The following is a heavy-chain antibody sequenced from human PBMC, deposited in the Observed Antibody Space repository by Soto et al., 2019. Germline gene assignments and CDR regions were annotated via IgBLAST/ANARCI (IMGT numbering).Heavy chain of an antibody. Sequence: SETLSLTCTVSGGSISSYYWSWIRQPPGKGLEWIGYIYYSGSTNYNPSLKSRVTISVDTSKNQFSLKLSSVTAADTAVYYCARAPTDSNYVLAFDYWGQGTLVTVSS. CDR2: IYYSGST. CDR3: ARAPTDSNYVLAFDY. V-gene: IGHV4-59*01. CDR1: GGSISSYY. J-gene: IGHJ4*02. D-gene: IGHD4-4*01.